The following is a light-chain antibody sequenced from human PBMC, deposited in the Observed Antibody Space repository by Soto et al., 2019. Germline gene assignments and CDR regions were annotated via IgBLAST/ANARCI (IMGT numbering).Light chain of an antibody. CDR2: SNN. V-gene: IGLV1-47*02. CDR1: SSNIGPNY. Sequence: QSVLTQPPSASGTPGQRATIYCSGSSSNIGPNYVYWYQQLPGTAPKLLIYSNNQRPSGVPDRFSGSKSGTSASLAISGLRAEDEADYYCAAWDDSLSGPLFGGGTKLTVL. J-gene: IGLJ3*02. CDR3: AAWDDSLSGPL.